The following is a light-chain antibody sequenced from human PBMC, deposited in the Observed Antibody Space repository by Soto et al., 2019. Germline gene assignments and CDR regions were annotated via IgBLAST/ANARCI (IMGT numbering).Light chain of an antibody. CDR1: QSVSSNY. Sequence: EIVLTQPPGTLSLSPGERDTLSCRASQSVSSNYLGWYQQKPGQAPRLLIYGASSRASGIPDRFSGSGSGTDFTLTISRLEPEDFAVYYCQQYGSSRTFGQGTKVEIK. V-gene: IGKV3-20*01. CDR2: GAS. CDR3: QQYGSSRT. J-gene: IGKJ1*01.